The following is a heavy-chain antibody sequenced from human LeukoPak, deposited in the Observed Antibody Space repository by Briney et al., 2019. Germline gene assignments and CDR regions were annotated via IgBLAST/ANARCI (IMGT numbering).Heavy chain of an antibody. J-gene: IGHJ4*02. V-gene: IGHV3-53*01. CDR2: IHAGGST. CDR1: GFIFRSFS. Sequence: PGGSLRLSCAASGFIFRSFSMTWVRQAPGKGLEWVSLIHAGGSTYYADFVQGRFTISRDNSKNTLYLQMNSLRAEDTAVYYCARGSTVIYYFDYWGQGTLVTVSS. CDR3: ARGSTVIYYFDY. D-gene: IGHD4-11*01.